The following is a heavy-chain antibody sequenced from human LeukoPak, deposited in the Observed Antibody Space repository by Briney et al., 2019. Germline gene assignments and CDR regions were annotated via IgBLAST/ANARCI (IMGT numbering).Heavy chain of an antibody. V-gene: IGHV4-34*01. Sequence: PSETLSLTCAVYGGSFSGYYWSWIRQPPGKGLEWIGAINHSGSTNYNPSLKSRVTISVDTSKNQFSLKLSSVTAADTAVYYCARGGDSSTYYLLDAFDIWGQGTMVTVSS. J-gene: IGHJ3*02. D-gene: IGHD3-22*01. CDR1: GGSFSGYY. CDR2: INHSGST. CDR3: ARGGDSSTYYLLDAFDI.